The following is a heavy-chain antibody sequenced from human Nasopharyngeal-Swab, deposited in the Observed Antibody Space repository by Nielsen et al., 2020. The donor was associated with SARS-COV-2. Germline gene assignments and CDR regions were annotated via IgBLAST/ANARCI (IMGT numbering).Heavy chain of an antibody. J-gene: IGHJ4*02. D-gene: IGHD3-16*02. V-gene: IGHV3-23*01. CDR1: GFTFTNYA. CDR2: ISGSGGST. Sequence: GEFLKISCAASGFTFTNYAMSWVRQAPGKGLEWVSAISGSGGSTYYADSVKGRFPISRDNSKNTLYLQMNSLGAEDTAVYYCAKAWGSYRNYFDYWGQGTLVTVSS. CDR3: AKAWGSYRNYFDY.